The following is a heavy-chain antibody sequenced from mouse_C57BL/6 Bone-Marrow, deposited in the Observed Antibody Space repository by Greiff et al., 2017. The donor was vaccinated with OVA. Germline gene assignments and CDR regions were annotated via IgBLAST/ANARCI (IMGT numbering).Heavy chain of an antibody. CDR1: GYIFTDYE. V-gene: IGHV1-15*01. Sequence: QVQLQQSGAELVRPGASVTLSCKASGYIFTDYEMHWVKQTPVHGLEWIGAIDPETGGTAYNQKFKGKAILTADKSSSTAYMELRSLTSEDSAVYYCTRGYSNYYAMDYWGQGTSVTGSS. J-gene: IGHJ4*01. D-gene: IGHD2-5*01. CDR2: IDPETGGT. CDR3: TRGYSNYYAMDY.